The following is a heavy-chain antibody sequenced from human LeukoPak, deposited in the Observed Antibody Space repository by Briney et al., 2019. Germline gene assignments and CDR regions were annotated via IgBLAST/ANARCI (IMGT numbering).Heavy chain of an antibody. J-gene: IGHJ4*02. D-gene: IGHD3-16*02. Sequence: GGSLRPSCAVSGFTFSSYAMSWVRQAPGKGLEWVSAISGSGGSTYYADSVKGRFTISRDNSKNTLYLQMNSLRAEDTAVYYCAKDSVWGSYRPTQIDYWGQGTLVTVSS. CDR1: GFTFSSYA. CDR2: ISGSGGST. V-gene: IGHV3-23*01. CDR3: AKDSVWGSYRPTQIDY.